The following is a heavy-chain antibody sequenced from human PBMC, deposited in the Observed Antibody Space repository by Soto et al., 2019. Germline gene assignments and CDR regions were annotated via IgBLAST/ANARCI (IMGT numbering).Heavy chain of an antibody. CDR1: GGSISSSSW. CDR2: IYHSGST. Sequence: QVQLQESGPGLVEPSGTLALACVVSGGSISSSSWWSWVRQPPGKGLEWIGEIYHSGSTNYNPSLKSRVTISVDKSKNQFSLKLSSVIAADTDVYYCARVEHTGSETYYFDYWGQGTLVTVSS. V-gene: IGHV4-4*02. J-gene: IGHJ4*02. D-gene: IGHD2-21*01. CDR3: ARVEHTGSETYYFDY.